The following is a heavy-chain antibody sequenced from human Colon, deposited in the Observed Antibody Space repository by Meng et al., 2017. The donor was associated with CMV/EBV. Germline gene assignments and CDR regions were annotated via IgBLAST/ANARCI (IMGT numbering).Heavy chain of an antibody. CDR1: GDSITSYY. Sequence: SETLSLTCSVSGDSITSYYWNWVRQPPGKGLEWIGYIHYSGTTNQNPSLRGRVIMSVDTSKNQFSLKLSSVTAADTAVYYCARDSYHYGSSTYNWFDPWGQGTLVTVSS. D-gene: IGHD3-10*01. CDR3: ARDSYHYGSSTYNWFDP. J-gene: IGHJ5*02. CDR2: IHYSGTT. V-gene: IGHV4-59*01.